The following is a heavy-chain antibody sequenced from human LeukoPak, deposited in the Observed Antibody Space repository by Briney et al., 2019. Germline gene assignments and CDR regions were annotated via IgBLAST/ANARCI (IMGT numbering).Heavy chain of an antibody. CDR3: AKGAYDYIEIAYFDY. CDR2: IIGSSGST. Sequence: GGSLRLSCVASGFSFNNYAMNWVRQAPGKGLEWVSLIIGSSGSTFYADSVKGRFTISRDKSKNTLYLQMNSLRAEDTAVYYCAKGAYDYIEIAYFDYWGQGSLVTVSS. V-gene: IGHV3-23*01. J-gene: IGHJ4*02. D-gene: IGHD5-12*01. CDR1: GFSFNNYA.